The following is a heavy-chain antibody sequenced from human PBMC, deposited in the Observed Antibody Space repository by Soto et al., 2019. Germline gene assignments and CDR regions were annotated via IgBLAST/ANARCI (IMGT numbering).Heavy chain of an antibody. V-gene: IGHV4-4*07. D-gene: IGHD6-13*01. CDR2: IHTSGRT. Sequence: QVQLQESGPGLVKASETLSLTCAVSGASISTYYWSWIRQPAGRGLEWIGRIHTSGRTLYNPSLQSRVTMSVGTSKIHFSLNLRSVSAADTAVYYCAGGAAADYFDYWGQGTLVTVSS. CDR3: AGGAAADYFDY. CDR1: GASISTYY. J-gene: IGHJ4*02.